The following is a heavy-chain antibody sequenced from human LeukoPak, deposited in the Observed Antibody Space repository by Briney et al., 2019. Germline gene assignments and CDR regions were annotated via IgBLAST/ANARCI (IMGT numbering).Heavy chain of an antibody. J-gene: IGHJ4*02. CDR3: ATAPSVSHWRHFDY. Sequence: PSETLSLTCTVSGGFINSHYWTWIRQPPGEGPEWIGYIYSSGIINYNPSLKSRLTISLDMSRNQFSLRLRSVTAADTAIYYCATAPSVSHWRHFDYWGQGNLVTVSS. V-gene: IGHV4-59*08. CDR1: GGFINSHY. CDR2: IYSSGII.